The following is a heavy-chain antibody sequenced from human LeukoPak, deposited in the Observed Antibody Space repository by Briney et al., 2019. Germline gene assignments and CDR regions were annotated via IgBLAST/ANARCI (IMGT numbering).Heavy chain of an antibody. D-gene: IGHD6-6*01. Sequence: ASVKVSCKASGYTFTGYYMHWVRQAPGQGLEGMGCINPNSGGTNYAQKFQGRVTMTRDTSISTAYMELSRLRSDDTAVYYCARDPEYSSSAFYWFDPWGQGTLVAVSS. CDR2: INPNSGGT. CDR1: GYTFTGYY. J-gene: IGHJ5*02. CDR3: ARDPEYSSSAFYWFDP. V-gene: IGHV1-2*02.